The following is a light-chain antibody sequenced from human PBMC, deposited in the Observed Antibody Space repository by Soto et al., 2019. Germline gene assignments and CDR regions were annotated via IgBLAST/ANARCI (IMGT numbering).Light chain of an antibody. V-gene: IGLV2-8*01. CDR1: SSDVGGYNY. CDR2: EVS. J-gene: IGLJ1*01. CDR3: SSYAGSNMGV. Sequence: QSALTQPPSASGSPGQSVTISCTGTSSDVGGYNYVSWYQQHPGKAPKLMIYEVSKRPSGVPDRFSGSKPGNTASLTVSGLQAEDEADYYCSSYAGSNMGVFGTGTKVTVL.